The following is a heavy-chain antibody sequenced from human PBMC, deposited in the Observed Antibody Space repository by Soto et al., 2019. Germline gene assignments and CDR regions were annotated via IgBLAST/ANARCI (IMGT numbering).Heavy chain of an antibody. CDR1: GFSFSSYG. J-gene: IGHJ1*01. D-gene: IGHD1-26*01. CDR3: VRSSASHGPGYCQN. CDR2: IWYDGTNK. V-gene: IGHV3-33*01. Sequence: PGGSLRLSCAASGFSFSSYGMHWVRQAPGKGLEWASVIWYDGTNKYYADSVKGRFSISRDNSKNTMYLQMNNLRAEDTAVYYCVRSSASHGPGYCQNWGQGTLVTVSS.